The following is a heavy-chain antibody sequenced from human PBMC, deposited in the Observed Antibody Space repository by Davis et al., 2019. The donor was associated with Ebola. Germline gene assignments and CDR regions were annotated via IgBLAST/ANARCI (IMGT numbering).Heavy chain of an antibody. Sequence: MPSETLSLTCTVSGGSISSYYWSWIRQPPGKGLEWIGYIYYSGSTNYNPSLKSRVTISVDTSKNQFSLKLSSVTAADTAVYYCARVAARPIGMDVWGKGTTVTVSS. CDR2: IYYSGST. CDR3: ARVAARPIGMDV. D-gene: IGHD6-6*01. V-gene: IGHV4-59*01. J-gene: IGHJ6*04. CDR1: GGSISSYY.